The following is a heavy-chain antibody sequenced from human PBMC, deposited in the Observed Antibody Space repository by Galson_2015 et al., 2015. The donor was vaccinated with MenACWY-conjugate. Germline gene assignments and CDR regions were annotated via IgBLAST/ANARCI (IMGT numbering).Heavy chain of an antibody. Sequence: SETLSLTFTVSGGSISGYYWSWIRQSPGKGLEWLGYISYSGDTNYDPSLKSRVAISVDTSTNRFSLSLSSVTAADTAMYYCARHLYGGGECYFCYFDYWGQGTLVTVSS. CDR2: ISYSGDT. J-gene: IGHJ4*02. D-gene: IGHD2-21*01. CDR1: GGSISGYY. V-gene: IGHV4-59*08. CDR3: ARHLYGGGECYFCYFDY.